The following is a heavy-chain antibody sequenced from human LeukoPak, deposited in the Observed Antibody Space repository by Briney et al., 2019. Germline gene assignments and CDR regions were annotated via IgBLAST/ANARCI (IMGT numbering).Heavy chain of an antibody. D-gene: IGHD2-15*01. Sequence: ASVKVSCKASGYTFTSYDINWVRQATGQGLEWMGWMNPNSGNTGYAQKFQGRVTMTRNTSISTAYMELSSLGSEDTAVYYCARVRVVVVVAAIHDWFDPWGQGTLVTVSS. CDR3: ARVRVVVVVAAIHDWFDP. J-gene: IGHJ5*02. CDR1: GYTFTSYD. CDR2: MNPNSGNT. V-gene: IGHV1-8*01.